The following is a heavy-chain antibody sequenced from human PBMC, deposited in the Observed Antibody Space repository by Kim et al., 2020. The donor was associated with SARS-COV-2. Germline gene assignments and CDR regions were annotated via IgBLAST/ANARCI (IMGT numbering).Heavy chain of an antibody. Sequence: SETLSLTCTVSGDSISSGGNFWTWIRQHPGRGLEWIGYISYSGTTYYNPSLKSRVAMSVDTSRNQFSLTVSSVTAADTAVYYCARAGLVAVTQPDYWGQGTQVTVSS. J-gene: IGHJ4*02. CDR2: ISYSGTT. D-gene: IGHD6-19*01. V-gene: IGHV4-31*03. CDR1: GDSISSGGNF. CDR3: ARAGLVAVTQPDY.